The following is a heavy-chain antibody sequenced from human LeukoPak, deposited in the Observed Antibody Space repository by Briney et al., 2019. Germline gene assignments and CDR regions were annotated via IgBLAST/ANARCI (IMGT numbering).Heavy chain of an antibody. Sequence: ETLSLTCTVSGVSFSSGSYCWSWIRQRPGLGRVCIGYSYYSGSTNYNPSLKSRVTISVDTSKNQFSLKLSSVTAADTAVYYCATFVGVVKGFDYWGQGTLVTVSS. CDR1: GVSFSSGSYC. D-gene: IGHD3-3*01. J-gene: IGHJ4*02. CDR3: ATFVGVVKGFDY. V-gene: IGHV4-61*01. CDR2: SYYSGST.